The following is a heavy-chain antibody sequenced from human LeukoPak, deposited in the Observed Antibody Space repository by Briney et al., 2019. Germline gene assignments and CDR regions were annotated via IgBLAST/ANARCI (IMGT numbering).Heavy chain of an antibody. CDR3: ALLDILTGWGAFDI. CDR1: GGSISSSSYY. Sequence: PSETLSLTCTVSGGSISSSSYYWGWIRQPPGKGLEWIGSIYYSGSSYYNPSLQSRVTISVDTSKNQFSLKLSSVTAADTAVYYCALLDILTGWGAFDIWGQGTMVTASS. D-gene: IGHD3-9*01. CDR2: IYYSGSS. J-gene: IGHJ3*02. V-gene: IGHV4-39*01.